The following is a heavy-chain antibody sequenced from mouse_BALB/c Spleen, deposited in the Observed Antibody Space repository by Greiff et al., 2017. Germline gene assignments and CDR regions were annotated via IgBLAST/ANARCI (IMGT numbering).Heavy chain of an antibody. CDR3: ARGGIYYDYLYAMDY. V-gene: IGHV1-7*01. CDR2: INPSTGYT. D-gene: IGHD2-4*01. CDR1: GYTFTSYW. Sequence: QVQLQQSGAELAKPGASVKMSCKASGYTFTSYWMHWVKQRPGQGLEWIGYINPSTGYTEYNQKFKDKATLTADKSSSTAYMQLSSLTSEDSAVYYCARGGIYYDYLYAMDYWGQGTSVTVSS. J-gene: IGHJ4*01.